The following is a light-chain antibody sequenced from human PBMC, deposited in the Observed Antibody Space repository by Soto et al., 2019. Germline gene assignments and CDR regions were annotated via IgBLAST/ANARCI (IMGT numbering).Light chain of an antibody. CDR3: LQVKSFPRT. V-gene: IGKV1-12*01. Sequence: DIQMTQSPSSVSASVGDRVTITCRASQDINNRLAWFQQRPGRAPKYLIQAASILQSGFPSRFSGRGSGTDFTLTITSLHPEDLATYYCLQVKSFPRTFGQGTKVELK. CDR2: AAS. CDR1: QDINNR. J-gene: IGKJ1*01.